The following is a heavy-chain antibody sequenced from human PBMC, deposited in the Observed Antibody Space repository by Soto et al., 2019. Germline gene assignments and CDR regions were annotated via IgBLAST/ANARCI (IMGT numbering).Heavy chain of an antibody. CDR1: GFKFDYYW. D-gene: IGHD2-21*02. J-gene: IGHJ4*02. CDR2: LQTDGSHP. CDR3: ARGGDPDY. V-gene: IGHV3-74*01. Sequence: EVQLVESGGGLVQPGGSLRLSCGASGFKFDYYWMHWVRQAPGGGLMWISRLQTDGSHPAYADSVKGRFTISRDNAKNTLYLQMNNLRVEDTAIYYCARGGDPDYWGQGTLVTVSS.